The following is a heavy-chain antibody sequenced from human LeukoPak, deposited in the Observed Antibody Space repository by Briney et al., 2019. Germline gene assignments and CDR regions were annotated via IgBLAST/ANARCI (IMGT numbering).Heavy chain of an antibody. J-gene: IGHJ6*02. D-gene: IGHD3-22*01. CDR2: INHSGST. CDR3: ARGSSGYYGMDV. V-gene: IGHV4-34*01. Sequence: LTXXXXXXXFXXXYXXWTRQPPGXGLEWIGEINHSGSTNYNPSLKSRVTISVDTSKNQFSLKLSSVTAADTAVYYCARGSSGYYGMDVWGQGTTVTVSS. CDR1: XXXFXXXY.